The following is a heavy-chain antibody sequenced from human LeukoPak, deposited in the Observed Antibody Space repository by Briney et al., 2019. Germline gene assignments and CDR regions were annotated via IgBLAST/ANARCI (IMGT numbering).Heavy chain of an antibody. V-gene: IGHV3-23*01. Sequence: PGGSLRLSCAASGFTFSSYAMSWVRQAPGKGLEWVSAISGSGGSTYYADSVKGRFTISRDNSKNTLYLQMNSRRAEDTAVYCCAKPTGQWELLNGWGQGTLVTVSS. CDR3: AKPTGQWELLNG. J-gene: IGHJ4*02. D-gene: IGHD1-26*01. CDR1: GFTFSSYA. CDR2: ISGSGGST.